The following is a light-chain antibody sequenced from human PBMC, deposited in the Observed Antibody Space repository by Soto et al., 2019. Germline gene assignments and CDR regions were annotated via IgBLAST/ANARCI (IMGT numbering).Light chain of an antibody. Sequence: EIGLTQSPGTPSLSPGEKATPPCRASQRVSSSQLAWYQQKPGQAPRPLIYGASSRATGIPDRFSGSGSGTDFTLTISRLEPEDFAVYYCQQYGSSPPYTFGQGTKLEIK. CDR2: GAS. CDR3: QQYGSSPPYT. CDR1: QRVSSSQ. V-gene: IGKV3-20*01. J-gene: IGKJ2*01.